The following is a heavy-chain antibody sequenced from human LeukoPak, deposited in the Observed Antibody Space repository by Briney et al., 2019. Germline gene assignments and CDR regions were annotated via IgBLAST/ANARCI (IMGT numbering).Heavy chain of an antibody. J-gene: IGHJ6*02. Sequence: ASVKVSCKASGYTFTSYAMHWVRQAPGQRLEWMGWINAGNGNTKSSQNFQGRLTIARDTSASTAYMELSSLRSEDTAVYYCARDLVTLPASYYSYGMDVWGQGTTVTVFS. D-gene: IGHD1-26*01. CDR2: INAGNGNT. V-gene: IGHV1-3*01. CDR3: ARDLVTLPASYYSYGMDV. CDR1: GYTFTSYA.